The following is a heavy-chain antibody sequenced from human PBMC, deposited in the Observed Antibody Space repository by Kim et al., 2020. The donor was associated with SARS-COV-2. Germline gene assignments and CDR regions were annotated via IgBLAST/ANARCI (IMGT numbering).Heavy chain of an antibody. Sequence: SETLSLTCAVYGGSFSGYYWSWIRQPPGKGLEWIGEINHSGSTNYNPSLKSRVTISVDTSKNQFSLKLSSVTAADTAVYYCARGCNSSGCDYWGQGTLVTVSS. CDR2: INHSGST. CDR3: ARGCNSSGCDY. V-gene: IGHV4-34*01. D-gene: IGHD6-19*01. J-gene: IGHJ4*02. CDR1: GGSFSGYY.